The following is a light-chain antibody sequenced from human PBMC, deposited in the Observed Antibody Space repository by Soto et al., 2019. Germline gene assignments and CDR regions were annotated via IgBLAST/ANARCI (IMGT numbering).Light chain of an antibody. CDR1: SSDVGGYNY. Sequence: QSALTQPASVSGSPGQSITISCTGTSSDVGGYNYVSWYQQHPHPGKAPKLVIYDVSNRPSGVSNRFSGSKSGNTASLTISGLQAEDEADYSCSSYTSSSTQVFGGGTKLTVL. J-gene: IGLJ2*01. CDR3: SSYTSSSTQV. V-gene: IGLV2-14*03. CDR2: DVS.